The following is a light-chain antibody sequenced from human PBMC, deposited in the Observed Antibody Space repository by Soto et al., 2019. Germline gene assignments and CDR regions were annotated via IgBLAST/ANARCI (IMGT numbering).Light chain of an antibody. Sequence: QSALTQPASVSGSPGQSITISCTGTSSDVGSYNLVSWYQQHPGKAPKLMIYEVSKRPSGVSNRFSGSKSANTASLTISGLQADDEADYYCCSYGGLSTYVFGTGTMVTVL. CDR2: EVS. CDR1: SSDVGSYNL. V-gene: IGLV2-23*02. J-gene: IGLJ1*01. CDR3: CSYGGLSTYV.